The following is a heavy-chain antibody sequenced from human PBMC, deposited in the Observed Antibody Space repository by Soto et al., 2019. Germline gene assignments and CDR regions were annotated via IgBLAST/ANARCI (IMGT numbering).Heavy chain of an antibody. J-gene: IGHJ4*02. V-gene: IGHV1-3*01. D-gene: IGHD3-22*01. CDR3: ARTIVVVTSFDY. CDR2: INAGNGNT. Sequence: ASVKVSCKASGYTFTSYAMHWVRQAPGQRLEWMGWINAGNGNTKYSQKFQGRVTITRDTSASTAYMELSSLRSEDTAVYYCARTIVVVTSFDYWGQGTLVTVSS. CDR1: GYTFTSYA.